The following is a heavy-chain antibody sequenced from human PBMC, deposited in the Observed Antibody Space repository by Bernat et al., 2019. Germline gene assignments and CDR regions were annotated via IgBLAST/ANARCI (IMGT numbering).Heavy chain of an antibody. CDR2: ISSSSSYI. J-gene: IGHJ4*02. Sequence: EVQLVESGGGLVKPGGSLRLSCAASGFTFSSYSMNWVRQAPGNGLEWVSSISSSSSYIYYADSVKGRFTISRDNAKNSLYLQMNSLRAEDTAVYYCARDNYYDSSGYYVDYWGQGTLVTVSS. V-gene: IGHV3-21*01. D-gene: IGHD3-22*01. CDR3: ARDNYYDSSGYYVDY. CDR1: GFTFSSYS.